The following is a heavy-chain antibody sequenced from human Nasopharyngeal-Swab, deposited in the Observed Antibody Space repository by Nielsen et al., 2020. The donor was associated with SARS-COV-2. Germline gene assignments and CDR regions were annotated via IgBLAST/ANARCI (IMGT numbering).Heavy chain of an antibody. Sequence: SLKISCAASGFTFDDYAMHWVRQAPGKGLEWVSGISWNSGSIGYADSVKGRFTISRDNAKNSLYLQMNSLRAEDTALYYCATLGGYSGYDSEYGMDVWGQGTTGTVSS. D-gene: IGHD5-12*01. J-gene: IGHJ6*02. V-gene: IGHV3-9*01. CDR3: ATLGGYSGYDSEYGMDV. CDR1: GFTFDDYA. CDR2: ISWNSGSI.